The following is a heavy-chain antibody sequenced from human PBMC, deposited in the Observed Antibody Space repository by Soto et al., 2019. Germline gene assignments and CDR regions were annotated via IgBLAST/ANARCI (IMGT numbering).Heavy chain of an antibody. J-gene: IGHJ6*02. Sequence: PSETLSLTCAVYGGSFSGYYWTWIRQPPGTGLEWIGEINDSGSTNYNPSLKSRVTISVDTSKNQFSLKLTSVTAADTAVYYCARVPSSNPYYDILTGYDPYYYYGMDVWGQGTTVT. CDR3: ARVPSSNPYYDILTGYDPYYYYGMDV. V-gene: IGHV4-34*01. D-gene: IGHD3-9*01. CDR1: GGSFSGYY. CDR2: INDSGST.